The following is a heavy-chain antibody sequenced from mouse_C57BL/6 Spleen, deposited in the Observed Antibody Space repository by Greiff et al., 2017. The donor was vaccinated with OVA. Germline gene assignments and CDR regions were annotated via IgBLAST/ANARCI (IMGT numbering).Heavy chain of an antibody. Sequence: VQLQQSGAELVKPGASVKLSCKASGYTFTEYTIHWVKQRSGQGLEWIGWFYPGSGSIKYNEKFKDKATLTADKSSSTVYMELSRLTSEDSAVYFCARHAPFTAGSSNWYFDVWGTGTTVTVSS. CDR2: FYPGSGSI. V-gene: IGHV1-62-2*01. D-gene: IGHD1-1*01. CDR1: GYTFTEYT. CDR3: ARHAPFTAGSSNWYFDV. J-gene: IGHJ1*03.